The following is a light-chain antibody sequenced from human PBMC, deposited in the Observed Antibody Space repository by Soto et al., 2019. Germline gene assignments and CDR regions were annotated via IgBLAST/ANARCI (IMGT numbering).Light chain of an antibody. CDR1: SSDVGGYNY. CDR3: CSYAASAI. CDR2: DVT. J-gene: IGLJ2*01. V-gene: IGLV2-11*01. Sequence: QSALTQPCSVSGSPGQSVTISCTGTSSDVGGYNYVSWYQQHPGKAPKLMIYDVTKRPSGVPDRFSGSKSGNTASLTISGLQAEDEADYFCCSYAASAIFGGGTKLTVL.